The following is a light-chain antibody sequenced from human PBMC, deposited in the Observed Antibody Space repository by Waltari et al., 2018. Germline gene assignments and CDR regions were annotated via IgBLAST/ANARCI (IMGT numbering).Light chain of an antibody. CDR3: QQFGSSPFT. V-gene: IGKV3-20*01. CDR2: AES. CDR1: ESVSSSH. J-gene: IGKJ4*01. Sequence: EIVLTQSPGTLSLSPGERATLSCRASESVSSSHLAWYQQKPGQAPRLLAYAESSRATGIPDRFSGRGSGTDFTLTISRLEPEDFAVYYCQQFGSSPFTFGGGTKVEIK.